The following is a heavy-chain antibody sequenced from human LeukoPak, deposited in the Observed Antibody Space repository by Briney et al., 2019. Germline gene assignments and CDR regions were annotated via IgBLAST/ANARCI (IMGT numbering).Heavy chain of an antibody. CDR1: GYTFTSYD. D-gene: IGHD3-3*01. J-gene: IGHJ5*02. V-gene: IGHV1-8*03. CDR2: MNPNSGNT. CDR3: ARGRQDDFWSGWSFDP. Sequence: ASVKVSCKASGYTFTSYDINWVRQATGQGLEWMGWMNPNSGNTGYAQKFQGRVTITRNTSISTAYMELSSLRSEDTAVYYCARGRQDDFWSGWSFDPWGQGTLVTVSS.